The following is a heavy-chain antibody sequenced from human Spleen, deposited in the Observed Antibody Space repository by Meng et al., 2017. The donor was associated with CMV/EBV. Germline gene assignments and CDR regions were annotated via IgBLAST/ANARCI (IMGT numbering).Heavy chain of an antibody. V-gene: IGHV4-34*01. CDR1: GGSFSGYY. D-gene: IGHD3-3*01. CDR3: ARRGLQFLEYLSKNWFDP. CDR2: INHSGST. Sequence: GSLRLSCAVYGGSFSGYYWSWIRQPPGKGLEWIGEINHSGSTNYNPSLKSRVTISVDTSKNQFSLKLSSVTAADTAVYYCARRGLQFLEYLSKNWFDPWGQGTLVTVSS. J-gene: IGHJ5*02.